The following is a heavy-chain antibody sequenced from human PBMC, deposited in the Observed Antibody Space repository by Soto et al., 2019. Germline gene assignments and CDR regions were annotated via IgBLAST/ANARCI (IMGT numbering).Heavy chain of an antibody. CDR3: ARDSGTAMLEFDY. V-gene: IGHV3-11*01. D-gene: IGHD5-18*01. CDR1: GFTFSDYY. Sequence: PGGSLRLSCAASGFTFSDYYMSWIRQAPGKGLEWVSYISSSGSTIYYADTVKGRFTISRDNAKNSLYLQMNSLRAEDTAVYYCARDSGTAMLEFDYWGQGTLVTVSS. J-gene: IGHJ4*02. CDR2: ISSSGSTI.